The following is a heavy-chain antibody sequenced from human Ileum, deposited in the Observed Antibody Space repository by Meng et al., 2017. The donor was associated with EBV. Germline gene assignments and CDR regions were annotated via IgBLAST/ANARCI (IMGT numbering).Heavy chain of an antibody. V-gene: IGHV4-34*01. Sequence: QGQLQQGGGGLFKPSDTLALTCAVYGGSFSGYYWSWIRQPPGKGLEWIGEINHSGSTNYNPSLKSRVTISVDTSKNQFSLKLSSVTAADTAVYYCARGHDYGDYASDYWGQGTLVTVSS. CDR1: GGSFSGYY. D-gene: IGHD4-17*01. CDR2: INHSGST. CDR3: ARGHDYGDYASDY. J-gene: IGHJ4*02.